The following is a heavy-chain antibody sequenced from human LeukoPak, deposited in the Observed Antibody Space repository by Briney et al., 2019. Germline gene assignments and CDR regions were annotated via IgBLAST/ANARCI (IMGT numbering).Heavy chain of an antibody. V-gene: IGHV3-23*01. Sequence: PGGSLRLSCAASGFTFSSYAMSWVRQAPGKGLEWVSAISGSGGGTYYADSVKGRFTISRDNSKNTLYLQMNSLRAEDTAVYYCAKDGYCSSTNCYPAPYWGQGTLVTVSS. CDR1: GFTFSSYA. CDR2: ISGSGGGT. D-gene: IGHD2-2*01. J-gene: IGHJ4*02. CDR3: AKDGYCSSTNCYPAPY.